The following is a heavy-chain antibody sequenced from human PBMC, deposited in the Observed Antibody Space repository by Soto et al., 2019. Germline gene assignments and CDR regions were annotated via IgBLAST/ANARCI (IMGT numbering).Heavy chain of an antibody. CDR3: ARHQRDGYSYGSNFDY. J-gene: IGHJ4*02. CDR1: GDSITSYW. CDR2: IYPGDSDT. Sequence: GELLKIACKGAGDSITSYWIGWVRKMTGKGLEWMGIIYPGDSDTRYSPSFQGQVTISADKSISTAYLQWSSLKASDTAMYYCARHQRDGYSYGSNFDYWGQGTLVTVSS. V-gene: IGHV5-51*01. D-gene: IGHD5-18*01.